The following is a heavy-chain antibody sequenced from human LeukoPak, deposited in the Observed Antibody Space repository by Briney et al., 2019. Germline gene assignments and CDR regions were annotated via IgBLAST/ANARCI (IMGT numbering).Heavy chain of an antibody. CDR1: GFTFSSYA. CDR3: ARGPAGGGYYFDY. D-gene: IGHD3-16*01. Sequence: PGGSLRLSCAASGFTFSSYAMSWVRQAPGKGLEWVSAISGSGGSTYYADSVKGRFTISRDNSKNSLYLQMNSLRDEDTAVYYCARGPAGGGYYFDYWGQGTLVTVSS. J-gene: IGHJ4*02. V-gene: IGHV3-23*01. CDR2: ISGSGGST.